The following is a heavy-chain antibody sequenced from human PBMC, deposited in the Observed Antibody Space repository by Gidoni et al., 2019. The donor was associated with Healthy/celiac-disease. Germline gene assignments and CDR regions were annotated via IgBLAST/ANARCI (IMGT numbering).Heavy chain of an antibody. Sequence: QVQLVQSGAEVKTPGASVTVSCKASGYTLPGYYMPWVRQAPGQGLEWTGRINPNSGGTNDAQKFQGRVTMTRDTSISTAYMELSRLRSDDTAVYYCARDLLMITFGGVNSNWFDPWGQGTLVTVSS. J-gene: IGHJ5*02. V-gene: IGHV1-2*06. CDR2: INPNSGGT. CDR1: GYTLPGYY. CDR3: ARDLLMITFGGVNSNWFDP. D-gene: IGHD3-16*01.